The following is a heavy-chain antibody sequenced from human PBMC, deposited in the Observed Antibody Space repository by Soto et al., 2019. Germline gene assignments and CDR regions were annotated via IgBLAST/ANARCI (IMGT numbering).Heavy chain of an antibody. CDR3: ARDIVVVPAATRYYYGMDV. V-gene: IGHV4-39*02. CDR2: IYYSGST. D-gene: IGHD2-2*01. Sequence: SETLSLTCTVSGGSISSSSYYWGWIRQPPGKGLGWIGSIYYSGSTYYNPSLKSRVTISVDTSKNQFSLKLSSVTAADTAVYYCARDIVVVPAATRYYYGMDVWGQGTTVTVSS. CDR1: GGSISSSSYY. J-gene: IGHJ6*02.